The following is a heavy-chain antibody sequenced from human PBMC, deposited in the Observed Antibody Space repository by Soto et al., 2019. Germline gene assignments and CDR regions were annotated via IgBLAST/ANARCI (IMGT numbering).Heavy chain of an antibody. CDR1: GFIFSSYD. CDR2: IRSSSTNR. D-gene: IGHD2-2*01. J-gene: IGHJ6*02. V-gene: IGHV3-21*01. Sequence: EVQLVESGGGLVKPGGALRLYCAASGFIFSSYDMNWVRQAPGKGLEWVSSIRSSSTNRYYADSVKGRFTISRDNAQNSLHLQMDSLRPEDTAVYYCAREGGYCTSTTCYDYGMDVWGQGTTVIVSS. CDR3: AREGGYCTSTTCYDYGMDV.